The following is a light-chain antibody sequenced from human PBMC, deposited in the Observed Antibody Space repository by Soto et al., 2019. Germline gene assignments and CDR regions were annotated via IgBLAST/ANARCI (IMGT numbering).Light chain of an antibody. J-gene: IGLJ2*01. CDR3: RSYSSSSTHVV. CDR2: DGT. Sequence: QSALTQPASVSGSPGRSVTISCTGSSSDVGDFNYVSWYQHLPGRAPKLIIYDGTNRPSGISYRFSASKSGRTASLTISGLQAEYEADYYCRSYSSSSTHVVFGGGTKLTVL. V-gene: IGLV2-14*03. CDR1: SSDVGDFNY.